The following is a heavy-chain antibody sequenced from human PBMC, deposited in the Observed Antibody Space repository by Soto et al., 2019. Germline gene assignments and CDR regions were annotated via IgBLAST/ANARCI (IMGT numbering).Heavy chain of an antibody. D-gene: IGHD5-12*01. CDR2: ITSSGGRT. CDR1: GFSFSEYV. J-gene: IGHJ4*02. V-gene: IGHV3-23*01. Sequence: GGSLRLSCEASGFSFSEYVMNWVRQAPGKGLEWVAGITSSGGRTYYAESVKGRFTISRDNSRNTLHLQMYSPTADDAGIYYCVKAGMKVILVANTYFDSWGQGARVTVSS. CDR3: VKAGMKVILVANTYFDS.